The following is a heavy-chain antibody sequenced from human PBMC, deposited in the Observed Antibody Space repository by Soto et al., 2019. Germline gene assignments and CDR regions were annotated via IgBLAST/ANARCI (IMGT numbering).Heavy chain of an antibody. Sequence: QVQLVESGGGVVQPGRALRLSCAASGFSFSNDGMHWVRQDPGKGLERVAVIWYDGSNKYYADSVKGRFTISRDNSKNTLYLQMNSLRAEDTAVYYCARPHYYDSGGYLDYWGQGTLVTVSS. CDR1: GFSFSNDG. CDR2: IWYDGSNK. D-gene: IGHD3-22*01. V-gene: IGHV3-33*01. CDR3: ARPHYYDSGGYLDY. J-gene: IGHJ4*02.